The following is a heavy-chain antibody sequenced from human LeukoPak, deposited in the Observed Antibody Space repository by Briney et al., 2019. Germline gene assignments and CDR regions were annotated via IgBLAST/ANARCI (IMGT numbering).Heavy chain of an antibody. CDR1: GGSFSGYY. D-gene: IGHD3-22*01. CDR3: AGLYYYDSSGYYPTYFDY. Sequence: SETLSLTCAVYGGSFSGYYWSWIRQPPGKGLEWIGEINHSGSTNYNPSLKSRVTISVDTSKNQFSLKLSSVTAADTAVYYCAGLYYYDSSGYYPTYFDYWGQGTLVTVSS. V-gene: IGHV4-34*01. CDR2: INHSGST. J-gene: IGHJ4*02.